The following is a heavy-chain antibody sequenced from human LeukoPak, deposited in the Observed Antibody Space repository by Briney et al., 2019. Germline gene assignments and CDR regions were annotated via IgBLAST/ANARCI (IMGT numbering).Heavy chain of an antibody. V-gene: IGHV4-39*07. CDR3: AREGKQLVHGVLLYYYYYYMDV. CDR1: GGSISSSNYY. D-gene: IGHD6-13*01. CDR2: INHSGST. J-gene: IGHJ6*03. Sequence: RASETLSLTCIVSGGSISSSNYYWDWIRQPPGKGLEWIGEINHSGSTNYNPSLKSRVTISVDTSKNQFSLKLSSVTAADTAVYYCAREGKQLVHGVLLYYYYYYMDVWGKGTTVTVSS.